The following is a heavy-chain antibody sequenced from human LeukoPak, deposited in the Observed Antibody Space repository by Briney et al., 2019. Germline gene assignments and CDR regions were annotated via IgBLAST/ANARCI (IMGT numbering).Heavy chain of an antibody. D-gene: IGHD6-19*01. Sequence: ASVKVSCKASGYTFTNYGISWVRQAPGQGLEWMGWISAYNGNTNYAQKLQGRVTVTTDTSTSTAYMDLRSLRSDDTAVYYCARGLEQWLGIYYYYGMDVWGQGTTVTVS. J-gene: IGHJ6*02. V-gene: IGHV1-18*01. CDR2: ISAYNGNT. CDR3: ARGLEQWLGIYYYYGMDV. CDR1: GYTFTNYG.